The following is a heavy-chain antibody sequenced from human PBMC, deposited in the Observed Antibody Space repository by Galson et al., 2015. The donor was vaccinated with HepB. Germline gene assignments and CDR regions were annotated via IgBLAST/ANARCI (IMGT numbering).Heavy chain of an antibody. CDR3: ASLHYDFWSGPDYYYYGMDV. Sequence: SLRLSCAASGFTFSSYAMHWVRQAPGKGLEWVAVISYDGSNKYYADSVKGRFTISRDNSKNTLYLQMNSLRAEDTAVYYFASLHYDFWSGPDYYYYGMDVWGQGTTVTVSS. CDR2: ISYDGSNK. J-gene: IGHJ6*02. V-gene: IGHV3-30-3*01. CDR1: GFTFSSYA. D-gene: IGHD3-3*01.